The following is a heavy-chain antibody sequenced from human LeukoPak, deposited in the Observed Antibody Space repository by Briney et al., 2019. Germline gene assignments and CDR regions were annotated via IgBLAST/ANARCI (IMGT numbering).Heavy chain of an antibody. Sequence: IPSETLSLTCTVSGGSISSGSYYWSWIRQPAGKGLEWIGRIYTSGSTNYNPSLKSRVTISVDTSKNQFSLKLSSVTAADTAVYYCARGYDILTGYYNDDGSGYFDYWGQGTLVTVSS. J-gene: IGHJ4*02. CDR2: IYTSGST. V-gene: IGHV4-61*02. CDR3: ARGYDILTGYYNDDGSGYFDY. CDR1: GGSISSGSYY. D-gene: IGHD3-9*01.